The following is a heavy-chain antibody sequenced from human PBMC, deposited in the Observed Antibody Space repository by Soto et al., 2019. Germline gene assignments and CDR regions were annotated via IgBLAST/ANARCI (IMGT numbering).Heavy chain of an antibody. D-gene: IGHD6-13*01. CDR1: GGSFSGYY. J-gene: IGHJ6*02. Sequence: PSETLSLTCAVYGGSFSGYYWSWIRQPPGKGLEWIGEINHSGSTNYNPSLKSRVTISVDTSKNQFSLKLSSVTAADTAVYYCARARAAAALYGMDVWGQGTTVTVSS. CDR3: ARARAAAALYGMDV. CDR2: INHSGST. V-gene: IGHV4-34*01.